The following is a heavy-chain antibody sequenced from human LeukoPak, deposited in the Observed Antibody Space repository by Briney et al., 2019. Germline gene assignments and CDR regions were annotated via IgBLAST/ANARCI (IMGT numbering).Heavy chain of an antibody. D-gene: IGHD3-10*01. CDR3: ARAHISMVRGVIITGFDP. J-gene: IGHJ5*02. CDR1: GYTFTGYY. CDR2: INPNSGGT. Sequence: ASVKVSCKASGYTFTGYYMHWVRQAPGQGLEWMGWINPNSGGTNYAQKFQGRVTMTRDTSISTAYMELSRLRSDDTAVYYCARAHISMVRGVIITGFDPWGQGTLVTVSS. V-gene: IGHV1-2*02.